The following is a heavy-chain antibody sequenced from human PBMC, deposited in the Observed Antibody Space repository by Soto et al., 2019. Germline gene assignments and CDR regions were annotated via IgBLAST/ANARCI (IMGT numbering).Heavy chain of an antibody. Sequence: PGGSLRLSCAASGFTFSSYAMSWVRQAPGKGLEWVSASSGSGGSTYYTDSVKGRFTISRDNSKNALYLQMNSLTAEDTAVYYCAKRDPVDGTFDSWGQGTLVTVS. CDR1: GFTFSSYA. CDR3: AKRDPVDGTFDS. V-gene: IGHV3-23*01. D-gene: IGHD6-19*01. J-gene: IGHJ4*02. CDR2: SSGSGGST.